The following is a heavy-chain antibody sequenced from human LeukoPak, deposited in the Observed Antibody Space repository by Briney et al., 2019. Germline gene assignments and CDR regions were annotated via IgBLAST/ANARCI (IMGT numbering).Heavy chain of an antibody. CDR1: GGSISSYY. CDR3: ARDRSGEGFGEFYNWFDP. Sequence: SETLSLTCTVSGGSISSYYWNWIRQHPGKGLEWIGYIYYSGSTYYNPSLKSRVTISVDTSKNQFSLKLSSVTAADTAVYYCARDRSGEGFGEFYNWFDPWGQGTLVTVSS. J-gene: IGHJ5*02. CDR2: IYYSGST. V-gene: IGHV4-59*06. D-gene: IGHD3-10*01.